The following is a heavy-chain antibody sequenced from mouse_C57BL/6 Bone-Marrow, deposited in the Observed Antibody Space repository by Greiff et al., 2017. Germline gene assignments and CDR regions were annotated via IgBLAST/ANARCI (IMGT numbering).Heavy chain of an antibody. D-gene: IGHD1-1*01. J-gene: IGHJ4*01. CDR2: INPGSGGT. CDR1: GYAFTNYL. Sequence: VQLQESGAELVRPGTSVKVSCKASGYAFTNYLIEWVKQRPGQGLEWIGVINPGSGGTNYNEKFKGKATLTADKSSSTAYMQLSSLTSEDSAVYFCARLGTTVGDYAMDYRGQGTSVTVSS. V-gene: IGHV1-54*01. CDR3: ARLGTTVGDYAMDY.